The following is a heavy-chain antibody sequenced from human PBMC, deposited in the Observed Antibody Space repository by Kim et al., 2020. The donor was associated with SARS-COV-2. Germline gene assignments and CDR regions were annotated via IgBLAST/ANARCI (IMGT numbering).Heavy chain of an antibody. CDR1: GFTFSSYS. CDR2: ITRSGYI. V-gene: IGHV3-21*01. Sequence: GGSLRLSCAASGFTFSSYSMNWVRQAPGKGLEWVSSITRSGYIYYADSVKGRFTISRDNAKNSLYLQMNSLRAEDTAVYYCARDGAYGDYGDWFDPWGQGTLVTVSS. D-gene: IGHD4-17*01. J-gene: IGHJ5*02. CDR3: ARDGAYGDYGDWFDP.